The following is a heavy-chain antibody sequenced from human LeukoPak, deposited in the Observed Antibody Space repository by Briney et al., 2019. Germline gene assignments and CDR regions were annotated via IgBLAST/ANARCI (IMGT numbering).Heavy chain of an antibody. CDR2: ISYDGSNK. D-gene: IGHD5-18*01. V-gene: IGHV3-30*18. J-gene: IGHJ4*02. CDR3: AKDRGQLWAYFDY. CDR1: GFTFSSYW. Sequence: GGSLRLSCAASGFTFSSYWMSWVRQAPGKGLEWVAVISYDGSNKYYADSVKGRFTISRDNSKNTLYLQMNSLRAEDTAVYYCAKDRGQLWAYFDYWGQGTLVTVSS.